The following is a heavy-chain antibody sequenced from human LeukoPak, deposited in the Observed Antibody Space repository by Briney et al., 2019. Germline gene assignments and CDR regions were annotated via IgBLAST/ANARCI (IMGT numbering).Heavy chain of an antibody. J-gene: IGHJ4*02. D-gene: IGHD6-19*01. V-gene: IGHV3-23*01. CDR2: MGGTDGVA. CDR1: GFTFSTYA. Sequence: GGSLRLSCAASGFTFSTYAMSWVRQAPGKGLEWVSGMGGTDGVAYYADSVKGRFTISRDNSKNTLYLQMSSLRPEDTAMYYCAKLSSGWTYFDYWGQGTLVTVSS. CDR3: AKLSSGWTYFDY.